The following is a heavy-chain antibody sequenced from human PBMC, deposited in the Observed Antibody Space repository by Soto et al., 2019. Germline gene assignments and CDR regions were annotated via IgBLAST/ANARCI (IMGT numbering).Heavy chain of an antibody. D-gene: IGHD2-2*01. CDR1: GYSFTSYW. V-gene: IGHV5-51*01. CDR3: ARLNCISTSCPYYYYSGMDV. Sequence: GESLKISCKGSGYSFTSYWIGWVRQMPGKGLEWMGIIYPGDSDTRYSPSFQGQVTISADKSISTAYLQWSSLKASDTAMYYCARLNCISTSCPYYYYSGMDVWAQRNTVTVSS. J-gene: IGHJ6*02. CDR2: IYPGDSDT.